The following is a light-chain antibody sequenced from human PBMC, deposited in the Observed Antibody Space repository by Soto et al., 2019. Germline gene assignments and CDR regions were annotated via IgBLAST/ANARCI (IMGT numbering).Light chain of an antibody. Sequence: QSALTQPASVSGSPGQSIAISCTGTSSDVGIYNYVSWYQQHPGKVPKLIIYEVTNRPSGVSNRFSGSKSGNTASLTISGLQADDEADYYCSSYTSTNYIIFGGGTKLTVL. V-gene: IGLV2-14*01. CDR3: SSYTSTNYII. CDR2: EVT. J-gene: IGLJ2*01. CDR1: SSDVGIYNY.